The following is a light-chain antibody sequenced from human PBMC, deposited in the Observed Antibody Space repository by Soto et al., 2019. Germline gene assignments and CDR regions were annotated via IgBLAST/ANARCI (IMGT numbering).Light chain of an antibody. CDR1: SSNIGAGYD. V-gene: IGLV1-40*01. J-gene: IGLJ3*02. Sequence: QSVLTQPPSVSGAPGQRVTISCTGSSSNIGAGYDVHWYQQLPGTVPKLLIYGNSNRPSGVPDRFSGSKSGTSASLAITGLQAEDEVDYYCQSYDSSLSGWVFGGGTKVTVL. CDR3: QSYDSSLSGWV. CDR2: GNS.